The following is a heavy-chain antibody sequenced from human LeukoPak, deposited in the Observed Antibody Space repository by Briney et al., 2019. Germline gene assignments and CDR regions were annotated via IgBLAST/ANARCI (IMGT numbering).Heavy chain of an antibody. CDR3: ARVKGGATTDY. V-gene: IGHV3-20*04. CDR2: INWDGGDT. CDR1: GFTFCSYA. Sequence: GGSLRLSCAASGFTFCSYAMIWVRQGPGQGLVWVSVINWDGGDTGYADSVRGRFTISRDNAKNSLHLQMNSLTVENTAFYYCARVKGGATTDYWGQGTLVTDCS. D-gene: IGHD1-26*01. J-gene: IGHJ4*02.